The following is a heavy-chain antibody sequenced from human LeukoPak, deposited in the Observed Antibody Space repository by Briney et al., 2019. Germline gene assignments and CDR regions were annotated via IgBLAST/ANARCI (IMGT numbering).Heavy chain of an antibody. J-gene: IGHJ5*02. CDR1: GFTFSSYA. V-gene: IGHV3-23*01. CDR3: AKRPGYSSSWSVPGWFDP. CDR2: ISGSGGST. D-gene: IGHD6-13*01. Sequence: GGSLRLSCAASGFTFSSYAMSWVRQAPGKGLEGVSAISGSGGSTYYADSVKGRFTISRDNSKNTLYLQMNSLRAEDTAVYYCAKRPGYSSSWSVPGWFDPWGQGTLVTVSS.